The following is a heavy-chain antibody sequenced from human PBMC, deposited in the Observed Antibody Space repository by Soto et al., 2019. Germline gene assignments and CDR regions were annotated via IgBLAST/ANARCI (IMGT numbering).Heavy chain of an antibody. CDR2: INPNSGGT. D-gene: IGHD2-2*01. CDR1: GYTFTGYY. CDR3: ARANDIVVVPATSYPVGDDYYYMDV. J-gene: IGHJ6*03. V-gene: IGHV1-2*04. Sequence: VASVKVSCKASGYTFTGYYMHWVRQAPGQGLEWMGWINPNSGGTNYAQKFQGWVTMTRDTSISTAYMELSRLRSDDTAVYYCARANDIVVVPATSYPVGDDYYYMDVWGKGTTVTVSS.